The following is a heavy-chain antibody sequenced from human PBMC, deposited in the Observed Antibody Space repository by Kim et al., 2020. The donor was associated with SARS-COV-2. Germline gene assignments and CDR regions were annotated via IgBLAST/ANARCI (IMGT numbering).Heavy chain of an antibody. Sequence: ASVKVSCKASGYTFTGFYIHWARQAPGQGLEWMGRINTYSGDTNYAHKFQGRVTVTSDTSLSTAYMDLSGLTSDDTAVYFCTRDDTLGYSVYWGQGTLVAVSS. J-gene: IGHJ4*02. D-gene: IGHD5-18*01. CDR3: TRDDTLGYSVY. CDR2: INTYSGDT. V-gene: IGHV1-2*06. CDR1: GYTFTGFY.